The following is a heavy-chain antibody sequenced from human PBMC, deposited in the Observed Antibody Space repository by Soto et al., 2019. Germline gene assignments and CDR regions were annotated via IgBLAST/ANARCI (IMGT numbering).Heavy chain of an antibody. CDR1: GGSVNSVGHY. CDR2: IYYGGRT. V-gene: IGHV4-31*01. J-gene: IGHJ3*02. Sequence: SETLSLTCSVSGGSVNSVGHYWSWIRQHPGKGLEWIGYIYYGGRTDFNPSLKSQVLISADTSKNQFSLNLNSVTVADTAVYYCTRSRGGDTDYFHDAFDIWGPGTMVTVSS. D-gene: IGHD3-9*01. CDR3: TRSRGGDTDYFHDAFDI.